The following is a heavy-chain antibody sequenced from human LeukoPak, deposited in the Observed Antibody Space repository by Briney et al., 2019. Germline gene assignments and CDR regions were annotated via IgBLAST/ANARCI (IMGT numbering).Heavy chain of an antibody. CDR2: MNSDGSTT. CDR1: GFSFGSYW. J-gene: IGHJ4*02. Sequence: GGSLRLSCAASGFSFGSYWMHWVRQAPGKGLVWVSRMNSDGSTTDYADSVKGRFTISRDNAKKTLYLQMNSLRAEDTAVYYCAKTGHAGYDFDYWGQGTLVIASS. D-gene: IGHD3-9*01. CDR3: AKTGHAGYDFDY. V-gene: IGHV3-74*01.